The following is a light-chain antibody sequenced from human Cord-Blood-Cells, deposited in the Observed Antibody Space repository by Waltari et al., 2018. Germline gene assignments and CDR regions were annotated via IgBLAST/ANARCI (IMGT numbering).Light chain of an antibody. CDR3: AVCDHRPSGPWV. V-gene: IGLV1-47*01. J-gene: IGLJ3*02. CDR1: SSNSGSNH. Sequence: QSIQTHPPSASGTRGRGATIPLSGSSSNSGSNHVYWYQQHPGTAPKPLLYRNKQRPSGVPDRFSGSKSGTSASLAVSGLRSEDEADYYCAVCDHRPSGPWVFGGGTKLTVL. CDR2: RNK.